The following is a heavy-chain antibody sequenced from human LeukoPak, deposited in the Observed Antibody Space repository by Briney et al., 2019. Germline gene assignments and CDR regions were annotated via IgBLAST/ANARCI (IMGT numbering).Heavy chain of an antibody. D-gene: IGHD2-15*01. CDR1: GDSISSSSYY. Sequence: SETLSLTCSVSGDSISSSSYYWGWIRQPPGKGLEWIGSFSYSGSTYYNPSLKSRVTISVDTSKNQFSLKLSSVTAADTAVYYCARDRTVVVVVAATQAHWFDPWGQGTLVTVSS. CDR3: ARDRTVVVVVAATQAHWFDP. V-gene: IGHV4-39*07. J-gene: IGHJ5*02. CDR2: FSYSGST.